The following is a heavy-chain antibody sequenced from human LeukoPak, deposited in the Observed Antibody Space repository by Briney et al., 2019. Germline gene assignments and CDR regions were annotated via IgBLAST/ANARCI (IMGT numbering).Heavy chain of an antibody. CDR3: ARINGSFDAFDI. CDR1: GGSISSSSYY. Sequence: SETLSLTCTVSGGSISSSSYYWGWIRQPPGKGLEWIGSIYYSGSTYYNPSLKSRVTISVDTSKNQFSLKLSSVTAADTAVYYCARINGSFDAFDIWGQGTMVTVSS. CDR2: IYYSGST. D-gene: IGHD1-26*01. V-gene: IGHV4-39*01. J-gene: IGHJ3*02.